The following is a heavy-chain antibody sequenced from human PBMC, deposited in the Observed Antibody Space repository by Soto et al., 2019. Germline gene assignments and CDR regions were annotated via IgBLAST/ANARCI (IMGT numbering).Heavy chain of an antibody. J-gene: IGHJ3*02. V-gene: IGHV3-23*01. CDR1: GFTFSSYA. Sequence: GGSLRLSCAASGFTFSSYAMSWVRQAPGKGLEWVSAISGSGGSTYYANSVKGRFTISRDNSKNTLYLQMNSLRAEDTAVYYCAKDYLIAATHAPDAFDIWGQGTMVTVSS. CDR2: ISGSGGST. CDR3: AKDYLIAATHAPDAFDI. D-gene: IGHD6-13*01.